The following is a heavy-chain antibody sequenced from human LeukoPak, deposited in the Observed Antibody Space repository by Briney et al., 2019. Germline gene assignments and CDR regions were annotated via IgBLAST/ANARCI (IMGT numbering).Heavy chain of an antibody. V-gene: IGHV3-23*01. J-gene: IGHJ4*02. Sequence: PGGSLRLSCVASGFTFSSYAMSWVRQAPGKGLEWVSAISGSGGSTYYADSVKGRFTISRDNSKNTLYLQMNSLRAEDTAVYYCAKVLGGYYYGSGSYYNGPDYWGQGTLVTVSS. CDR3: AKVLGGYYYGSGSYYNGPDY. CDR2: ISGSGGST. CDR1: GFTFSSYA. D-gene: IGHD3-10*01.